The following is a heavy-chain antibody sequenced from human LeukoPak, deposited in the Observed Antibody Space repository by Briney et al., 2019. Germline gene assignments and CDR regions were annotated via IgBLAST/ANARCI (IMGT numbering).Heavy chain of an antibody. V-gene: IGHV4-34*01. CDR1: GGSFSNYI. J-gene: IGHJ4*02. D-gene: IGHD1-26*01. CDR3: ARGGRGTYMRH. Sequence: SETLSLTCGVSGGSFSNYIWSWVRRPPGKGLEWIGEILQGGVTNYNSSLKSRVTMSMDTSKNQFHLDLTSVTAADAGQYFCARGGRGTYMRHWGQGILVTVSS. CDR2: ILQGGVT.